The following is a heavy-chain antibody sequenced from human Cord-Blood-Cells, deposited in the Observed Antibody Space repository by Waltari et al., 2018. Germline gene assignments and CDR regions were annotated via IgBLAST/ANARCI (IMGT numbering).Heavy chain of an antibody. V-gene: IGHV4-34*01. CDR2: INHSGST. D-gene: IGHD3-22*01. CDR1: GGSFSGYY. Sequence: QVQLQQWGAGLLKPSETLSLTCAVYGGSFSGYYWRWIRQPPGKGLEWIVEINHSGSTNYNPSLKSRVTISVDTSKNQFSLKLSSVTAADTAVYYCARHWSYYDSSCYSGFDYWGQGTLVTVSS. J-gene: IGHJ4*02. CDR3: ARHWSYYDSSCYSGFDY.